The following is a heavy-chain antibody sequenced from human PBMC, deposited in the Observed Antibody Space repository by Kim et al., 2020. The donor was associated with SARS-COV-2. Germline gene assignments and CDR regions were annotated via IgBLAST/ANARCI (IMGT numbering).Heavy chain of an antibody. D-gene: IGHD5-12*01. Sequence: GGSLRLSCTASGFSFSTHGMHWVRQAPGKGLEWVAVMAYDGSNENYADSVKGRFTIARDNSKNTLSLQMNSLRGDDTAVYYCATLGGFSGYGIHILDYWGQGTLVTVSS. J-gene: IGHJ4*02. CDR3: ATLGGFSGYGIHILDY. CDR2: MAYDGSNE. CDR1: GFSFSTHG. V-gene: IGHV3-30*03.